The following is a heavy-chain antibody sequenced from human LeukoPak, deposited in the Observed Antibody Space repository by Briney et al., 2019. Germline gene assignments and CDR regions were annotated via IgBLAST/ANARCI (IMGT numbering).Heavy chain of an antibody. CDR3: ARDLGDYGDYVGGYFDY. J-gene: IGHJ4*02. V-gene: IGHV1-18*01. D-gene: IGHD4-17*01. CDR1: GYTFTSYG. Sequence: GASVKVSCKASGYTFTSYGISWVRQAPGQGLEWMGWISAYNGNTNYAQKLQGRVTMTTDTSTSTAYMELRSLRPDDTAVYYCARDLGDYGDYVGGYFDYWGQGTLVTVSS. CDR2: ISAYNGNT.